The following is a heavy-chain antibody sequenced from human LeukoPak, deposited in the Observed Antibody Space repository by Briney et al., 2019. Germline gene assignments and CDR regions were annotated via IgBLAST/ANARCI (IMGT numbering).Heavy chain of an antibody. V-gene: IGHV6-1*01. CDR1: GDSVSSNSAA. D-gene: IGHD3-10*01. Sequence: SQTLSLTCAISGDSVSSNSAAWNWLRQSPSRGLEWLGRTYYRSKWYSDYAVSVKSRITFNPDTSKNQFSLQLDSVTPEDTAVYYCARGFYYTGMDVWGQGTTVTVSS. CDR2: TYYRSKWYS. J-gene: IGHJ6*02. CDR3: ARGFYYTGMDV.